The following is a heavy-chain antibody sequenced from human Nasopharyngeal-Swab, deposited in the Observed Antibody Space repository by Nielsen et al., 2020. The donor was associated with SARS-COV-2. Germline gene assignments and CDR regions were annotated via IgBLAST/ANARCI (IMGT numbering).Heavy chain of an antibody. J-gene: IGHJ6*02. V-gene: IGHV3-7*03. CDR1: GFTFSSYC. CDR2: IKQDGSEK. D-gene: IGHD6-13*01. CDR3: ARDYYSSSSSWYDYYYYGMDV. Sequence: GESLKISCAASGFTFSSYCMSWVRQAPGKGLEWVANIKQDGSEKYYVDSVKGRFTISRDNAKNSLYLQMNSLRAEDTAVYYCARDYYSSSSSWYDYYYYGMDVWGQGTTVTVSS.